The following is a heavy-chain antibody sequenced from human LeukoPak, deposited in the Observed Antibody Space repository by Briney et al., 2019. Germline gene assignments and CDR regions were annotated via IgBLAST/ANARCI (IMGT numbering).Heavy chain of an antibody. D-gene: IGHD5-12*01. CDR2: INQDGSKE. J-gene: IGHJ4*02. CDR3: VRDGGVSGYDLLDY. V-gene: IGHV3-7*01. CDR1: GFAFSDYW. Sequence: GGSLRLSCAASGFAFSDYWMTWVRQAPGKGLEWVAHINQDGSKEHYMDSVKARFTISRDNAKNSLSLQMNSLRAEDTAVYYCVRDGGVSGYDLLDYRGQGTLVTVSS.